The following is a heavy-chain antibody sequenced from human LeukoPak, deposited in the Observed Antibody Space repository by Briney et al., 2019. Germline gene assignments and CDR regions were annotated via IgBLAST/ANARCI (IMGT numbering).Heavy chain of an antibody. CDR1: GGSISSGDYY. Sequence: SQTLSLTCTVSGGSISSGDYYWSWIRQPPGKGLEWIGYIYYSGSTYYNPSLKSRVTISVDTSKNQFSLKLSSVTAADTAVYYCARDWGPRGDPTYYCYGMDVWGQGTTVTVSS. CDR2: IYYSGST. V-gene: IGHV4-30-4*01. J-gene: IGHJ6*02. CDR3: ARDWGPRGDPTYYCYGMDV. D-gene: IGHD3-16*01.